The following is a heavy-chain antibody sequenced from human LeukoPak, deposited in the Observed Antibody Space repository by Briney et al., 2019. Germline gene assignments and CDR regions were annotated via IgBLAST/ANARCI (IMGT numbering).Heavy chain of an antibody. D-gene: IGHD3-10*01. CDR1: GFTFSSYS. V-gene: IGHV3-30*18. CDR2: ISYDGNNK. Sequence: GGSLRLSCAASGFTFSSYSMHWVRQTPGKGLEWVAVISYDGNNKYYADSVKGRFTISRDNSKNTLYLQMNSLRTEDTAVYYCAKDGAMVRGVPRKEPTPFDYWGQGTLVTVSS. J-gene: IGHJ4*02. CDR3: AKDGAMVRGVPRKEPTPFDY.